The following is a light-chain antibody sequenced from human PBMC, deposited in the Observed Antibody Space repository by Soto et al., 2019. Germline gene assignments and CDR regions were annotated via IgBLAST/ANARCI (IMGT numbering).Light chain of an antibody. CDR1: NGDIASNS. CDR2: ENN. J-gene: IGLJ2*01. Sequence: NFMLTQPRSVSESPGETVIISCTRSNGDIASNSVQWYQQRPGSAPTTVIYENNRRPSGVPNRFSGSTDGSSNSASLTISGLQPEDEADYYCQSYDTTTVVFGGGTKLTVL. CDR3: QSYDTTTVV. V-gene: IGLV6-57*04.